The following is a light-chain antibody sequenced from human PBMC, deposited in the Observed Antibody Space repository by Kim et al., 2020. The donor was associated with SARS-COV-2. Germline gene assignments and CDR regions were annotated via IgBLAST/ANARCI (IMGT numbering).Light chain of an antibody. V-gene: IGKV3D-15*01. Sequence: SPGERATLSCMASQCVSNRLAWYQKKPGQAPRLLIHDASTRATGIPARFTGSGSGTEFTLTISSLQSEDFAVYYCQQYINWPPLTFGGGTKVDIK. CDR3: QQYINWPPLT. CDR1: QCVSNR. CDR2: DAS. J-gene: IGKJ4*01.